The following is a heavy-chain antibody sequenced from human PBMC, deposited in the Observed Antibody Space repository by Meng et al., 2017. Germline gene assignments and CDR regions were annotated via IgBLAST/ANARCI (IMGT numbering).Heavy chain of an antibody. J-gene: IGHJ6*02. CDR2: IYYSGST. CDR1: GGSISSSSYY. Sequence: SETLSLTCSVSGGSISSSSYYWGWIRQPPGKGLEWIGSIYYSGSTYYNPSLKSRVTISVDTSKNQFSLKLSSVTAADTAVYYCARMSLVVGATYDGYYYYYGMDVWGQGTTVTVSS. D-gene: IGHD1-26*01. V-gene: IGHV4-39*07. CDR3: ARMSLVVGATYDGYYYYYGMDV.